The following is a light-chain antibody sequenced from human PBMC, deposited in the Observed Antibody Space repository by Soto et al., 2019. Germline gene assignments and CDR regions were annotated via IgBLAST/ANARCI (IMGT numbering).Light chain of an antibody. V-gene: IGKV3-11*01. CDR3: QQRSNWPPYT. CDR1: QSVSSY. Sequence: EIVLTQSPATLSLSPGERATLSCRASQSVSSYLAWYQQKPGQAPRLLIYDASNRATGIPARFSGSGSGTDFTITISSLEPEDFAVYYCQQRSNWPPYTFGQGTKREIK. J-gene: IGKJ2*01. CDR2: DAS.